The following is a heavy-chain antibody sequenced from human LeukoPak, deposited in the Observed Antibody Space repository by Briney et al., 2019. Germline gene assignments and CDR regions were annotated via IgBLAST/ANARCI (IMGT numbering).Heavy chain of an antibody. Sequence: GGSLRLSCAASGFTFSNYWMHWVRQAPGKGLVWVSRINSDGSSTSYADSVKGRFTISRDSSRNTLFLQMNSLRAEDTAVYYCGRRNSDSYYGDWGQGTLVTVSS. CDR2: INSDGSST. CDR1: GFTFSNYW. V-gene: IGHV3-74*01. J-gene: IGHJ4*02. D-gene: IGHD3-22*01. CDR3: GRRNSDSYYGD.